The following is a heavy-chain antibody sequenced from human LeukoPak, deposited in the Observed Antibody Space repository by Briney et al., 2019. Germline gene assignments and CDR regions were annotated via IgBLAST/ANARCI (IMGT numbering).Heavy chain of an antibody. D-gene: IGHD1-26*01. CDR1: GGSISSYY. CDR3: ATPGGSGSYSNDAFDI. CDR2: IYYSGST. V-gene: IGHV4-59*01. J-gene: IGHJ3*02. Sequence: SETLSLTCTVSGGSISSYYWSWIRQPPGKGLEWIGYIYYSGSTNYNPSLKSRVTISVDTSKNQFSLKLSSVTAADTAVYYCATPGGSGSYSNDAFDIWGQGTMVTVSS.